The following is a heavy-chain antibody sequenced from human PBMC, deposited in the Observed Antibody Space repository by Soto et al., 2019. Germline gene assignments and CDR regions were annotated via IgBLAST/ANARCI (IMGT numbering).Heavy chain of an antibody. CDR2: ISGSVGST. D-gene: IGHD3-16*02. Sequence: GGSLRLSCAASGFTFSSYAMSWVRQAPGKGVEWFSAISGSVGSTYYAESVKGRFTISRANSKNTLYLQMNSLRAEDTAVSHCAKDLSMITFGGVIGYHAFDIWGQGTMVTVSS. CDR3: AKDLSMITFGGVIGYHAFDI. J-gene: IGHJ3*02. V-gene: IGHV3-23*01. CDR1: GFTFSSYA.